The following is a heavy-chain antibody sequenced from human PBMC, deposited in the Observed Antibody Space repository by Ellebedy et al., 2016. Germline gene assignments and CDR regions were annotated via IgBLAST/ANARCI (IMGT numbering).Heavy chain of an antibody. Sequence: GESLKISXKGSGYTFTSYWIGWVRQLPGKGLEWMGIIYPGDSNTRYSPSFQGQVTISADRSISTAYLQWSSLKASDTAMYFCARHHDISGSIISGAFDIWGQGTMVTVSS. CDR1: GYTFTSYW. CDR3: ARHHDISGSIISGAFDI. D-gene: IGHD1-26*01. J-gene: IGHJ3*02. V-gene: IGHV5-51*01. CDR2: IYPGDSNT.